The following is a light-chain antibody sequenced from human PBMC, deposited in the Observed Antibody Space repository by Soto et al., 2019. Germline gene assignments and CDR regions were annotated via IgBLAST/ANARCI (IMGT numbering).Light chain of an antibody. CDR3: TSYRGSSSTYV. J-gene: IGLJ1*01. V-gene: IGLV2-14*01. CDR1: SGDIGNYNY. CDR2: EVY. Sequence: QSVLSQPASVSGSPGQSITISCTGTSGDIGNYNYVSWYQHYPGKAPRLLIYEVYNRPSGVSNRFSGSKSGDTASLTISGLQAEDEGDYYCTSYRGSSSTYVFGTGTKVTVL.